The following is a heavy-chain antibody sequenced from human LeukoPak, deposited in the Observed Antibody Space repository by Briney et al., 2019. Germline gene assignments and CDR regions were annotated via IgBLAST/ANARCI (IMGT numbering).Heavy chain of an antibody. J-gene: IGHJ6*02. D-gene: IGHD3-22*01. CDR3: ARCHYYDSSGYWNYYGMDV. CDR2: IYTSGST. V-gene: IGHV4-61*02. Sequence: SETLSLTCTVSGGSISSGSYYWSWIRQPAGKGLEWIGRIYTSGSTNYNPSLKSRVTISVDTSKNQFSLKLSSVTAADTAVYYCARCHYYDSSGYWNYYGMDVWGQGTTVTVSS. CDR1: GGSISSGSYY.